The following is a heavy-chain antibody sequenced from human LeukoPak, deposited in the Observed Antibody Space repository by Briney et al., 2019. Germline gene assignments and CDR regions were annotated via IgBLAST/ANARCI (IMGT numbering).Heavy chain of an antibody. Sequence: SETLSLTCTVSGDSMTNYHWTWIRQPPGKELEWIGSISYSGTTNYNPSLKSRVTMSVDTSKSQFSLKLNSVTAADTAFYYCARSGMVRGVSTWGQGTLVTVSS. V-gene: IGHV4-59*01. D-gene: IGHD3-10*01. CDR1: GDSMTNYH. CDR3: ARSGMVRGVST. CDR2: ISYSGTT. J-gene: IGHJ4*02.